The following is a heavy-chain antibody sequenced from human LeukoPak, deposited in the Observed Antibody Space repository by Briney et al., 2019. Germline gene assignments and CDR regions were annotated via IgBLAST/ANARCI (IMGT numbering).Heavy chain of an antibody. CDR2: ISSSSSYI. CDR1: GFTFSSYS. J-gene: IGHJ4*02. V-gene: IGHV3-21*01. CDR3: ARDPSSEYYYDSSGYFDY. D-gene: IGHD3-22*01. Sequence: TGGSLRLSCAASGFTFSSYSMNWVRQAPGKGLEWVSSISSSSSYIYYADSVNGRFTISRDNAKNSLYLQMNSLRAEDTAVYYCARDPSSEYYYDSSGYFDYWGQGTLVTVSS.